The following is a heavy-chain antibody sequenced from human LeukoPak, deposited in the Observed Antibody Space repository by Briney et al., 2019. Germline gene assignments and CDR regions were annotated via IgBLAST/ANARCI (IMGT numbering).Heavy chain of an antibody. V-gene: IGHV3-23*01. Sequence: GGSLRLSCAASGFTFSSYAMTWARQAPGKGLEWVSAISGSGGSTYYADSVKGQFTISRDNSKNTLYLQMNSLRAEDTAVYYCAKDHYYDSSGSAPGYWGQGTLVTVSS. CDR1: GFTFSSYA. J-gene: IGHJ4*02. CDR2: ISGSGGST. D-gene: IGHD3-22*01. CDR3: AKDHYYDSSGSAPGY.